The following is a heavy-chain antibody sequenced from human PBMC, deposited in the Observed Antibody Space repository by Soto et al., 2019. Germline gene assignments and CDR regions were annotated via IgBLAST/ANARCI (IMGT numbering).Heavy chain of an antibody. D-gene: IGHD5-12*01. V-gene: IGHV3-15*01. CDR2: IKSETDGGTT. CDR1: GFTFSSAW. J-gene: IGHJ4*02. CDR3: TTEDPSWLRGLEY. Sequence: EVQLVESGGGLVKPGGSLRLSCAASGFTFSSAWMSWVRQAPGKGLEWVGRIKSETDGGTTDYAAPVKGRFTISRDDSKNTLYLQMDSLKTEDTAVYYCTTEDPSWLRGLEYWGQGTLVTVSS.